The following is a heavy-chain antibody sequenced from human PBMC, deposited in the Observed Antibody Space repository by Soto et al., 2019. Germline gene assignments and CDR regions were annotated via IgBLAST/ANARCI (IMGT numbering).Heavy chain of an antibody. CDR2: ISYDGSNK. CDR3: AKDGLRHYGMDV. Sequence: GGPLSLSCAASGFTLSSYGMHWVRQAPGKGLEWVAVISYDGSNKYYADPVKGRFTISRDNSKNTLYLQMNSLRAEDTAVYYCAKDGLRHYGMDVWGQGTTVTVSS. J-gene: IGHJ6*02. CDR1: GFTLSSYG. V-gene: IGHV3-30*18.